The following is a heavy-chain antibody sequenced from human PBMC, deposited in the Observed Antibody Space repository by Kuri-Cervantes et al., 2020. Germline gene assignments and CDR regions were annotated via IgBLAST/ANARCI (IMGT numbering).Heavy chain of an antibody. D-gene: IGHD6-13*01. CDR1: GYTFTSYY. CDR2: INPSGGST. J-gene: IGHJ6*02. Sequence: ASVKVSCKASGYTFTSYYMHWVRQAPGQGLEWMGIINPSGGSTSYAQKFQGRVTMTRDTSISTAYMELSRLRSDDTAVYYCARGLPYSSSWPDYYYYGMDVWGQGTTVTVSS. CDR3: ARGLPYSSSWPDYYYYGMDV. V-gene: IGHV1-46*01.